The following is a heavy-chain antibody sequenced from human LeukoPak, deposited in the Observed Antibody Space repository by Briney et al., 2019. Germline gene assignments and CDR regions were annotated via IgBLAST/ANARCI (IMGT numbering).Heavy chain of an antibody. V-gene: IGHV3-30*18. Sequence: GGSLRLSCAASGFTFSSYGMHWVRQAPGKGLEWVAVISYDGSNKYYADSVKGRFTISRDNSKNTLYLQMNSLRTEDTAVCYCAKSSSGWTNWFDPWGQGTLVTVSS. D-gene: IGHD6-19*01. CDR2: ISYDGSNK. J-gene: IGHJ5*02. CDR1: GFTFSSYG. CDR3: AKSSSGWTNWFDP.